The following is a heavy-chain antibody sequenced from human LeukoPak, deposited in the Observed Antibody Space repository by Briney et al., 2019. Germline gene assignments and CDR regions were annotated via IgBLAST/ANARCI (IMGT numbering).Heavy chain of an antibody. CDR3: ARESPPIAAAADNWFDP. V-gene: IGHV1-2*02. Sequence: ASVKVSCKASGYTFTDYYMHWVRQAPGQGLEWMGWINPNSGGPNYAQKFQGRVTMTRDTSISTAYMELSRLRSDDTAVYYCARESPPIAAAADNWFDPWGQGTLVTVSS. CDR2: INPNSGGP. D-gene: IGHD6-13*01. CDR1: GYTFTDYY. J-gene: IGHJ5*02.